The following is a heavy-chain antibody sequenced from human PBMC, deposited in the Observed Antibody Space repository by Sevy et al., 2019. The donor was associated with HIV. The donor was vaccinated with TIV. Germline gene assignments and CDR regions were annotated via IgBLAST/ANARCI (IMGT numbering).Heavy chain of an antibody. D-gene: IGHD5-12*01. J-gene: IGHJ4*02. CDR1: GFSFSIYS. CDR2: MSNTDSTI. CDR3: ASQRGGYERLYYFDY. V-gene: IGHV3-48*01. Sequence: GGSLRLSCAASGFSFSIYSMNWVRQAPGRGLEWVSYMSNTDSTIHYADSVKGRLTISRENAKNSLYLQMNSLRAEDTAVYYCASQRGGYERLYYFDYWGQGTLVTVSS.